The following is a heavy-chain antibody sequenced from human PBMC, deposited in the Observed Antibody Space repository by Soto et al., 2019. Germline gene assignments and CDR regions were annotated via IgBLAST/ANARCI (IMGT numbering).Heavy chain of an antibody. V-gene: IGHV4-34*01. CDR3: ASGGQTIIPKD. D-gene: IGHD3-9*01. Sequence: PSETLSLTCAVYGGSFSGYYWSWIRQPPGKGLDWIGEINHSGSTNYNPSLESRVTISVDTSKNQFSLKLSSVTAADTAVYYCASGGQTIIPKDWGQGTLVTVSS. CDR2: INHSGST. J-gene: IGHJ4*02. CDR1: GGSFSGYY.